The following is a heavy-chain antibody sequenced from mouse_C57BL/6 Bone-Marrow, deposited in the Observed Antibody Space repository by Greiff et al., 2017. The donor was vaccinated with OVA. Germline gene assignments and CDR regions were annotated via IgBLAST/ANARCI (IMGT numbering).Heavy chain of an antibody. CDR3: ARGVGFITTVVDWYFDV. J-gene: IGHJ1*03. V-gene: IGHV5-16*01. Sequence: EVHLVESEGGLVQPGSSMKLSCTASGFTFSDYYMAWVRQVPEKGLEWVANINYDGSSTYYLDSLKSRFIISRDNAKNILYLQMSSLKSEDTATYYCARGVGFITTVVDWYFDVWGTGTTVTVSS. D-gene: IGHD1-1*01. CDR2: INYDGSST. CDR1: GFTFSDYY.